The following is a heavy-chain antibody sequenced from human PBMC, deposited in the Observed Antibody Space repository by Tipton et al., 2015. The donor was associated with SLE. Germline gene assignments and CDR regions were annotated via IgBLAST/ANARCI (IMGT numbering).Heavy chain of an antibody. Sequence: TLSLTCAVSGYSISSGYYWGWIRQPPGKGLEWIGSIYRSGSTYYNPSLKSRVTISVDTSKNQFSLKLSSVTAADTAVYYCARDAIAAAGTFDYWGQGTLVTVSS. CDR1: GYSISSGYY. J-gene: IGHJ4*02. V-gene: IGHV4-38-2*02. CDR2: IYRSGST. D-gene: IGHD6-13*01. CDR3: ARDAIAAAGTFDY.